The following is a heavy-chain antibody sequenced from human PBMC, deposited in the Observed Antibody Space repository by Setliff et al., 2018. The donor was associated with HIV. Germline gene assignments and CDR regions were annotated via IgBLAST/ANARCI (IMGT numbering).Heavy chain of an antibody. V-gene: IGHV1-69*13. Sequence: SVKVSCKASGYTFTSYGISWVRQAPGQGLEWMGGIIPIFGTANYAQKFQGRVTITADESTSTAYMELSSLRSDDTAVYYCARDFSGQQLVGGWFDPWGQGTLVTVSS. CDR1: GYTFTSYG. CDR2: IIPIFGTA. CDR3: ARDFSGQQLVGGWFDP. D-gene: IGHD6-13*01. J-gene: IGHJ5*02.